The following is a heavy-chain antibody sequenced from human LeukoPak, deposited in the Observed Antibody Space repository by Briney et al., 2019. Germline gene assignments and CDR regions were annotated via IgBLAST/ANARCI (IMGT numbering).Heavy chain of an antibody. CDR2: ISGSGSST. J-gene: IGHJ4*02. CDR3: AKVLRGYYYDSSGYYFDY. V-gene: IGHV3-23*01. CDR1: GFTFSSYG. Sequence: GGSLRLSCAASGFTFSSYGMSWVRQAPGKGLEWVSAISGSGSSTYYADSVKGRFTISRDNSKNTLYLQMNSLRAEDTAVYYCAKVLRGYYYDSSGYYFDYWGQGTLVTVSS. D-gene: IGHD3-22*01.